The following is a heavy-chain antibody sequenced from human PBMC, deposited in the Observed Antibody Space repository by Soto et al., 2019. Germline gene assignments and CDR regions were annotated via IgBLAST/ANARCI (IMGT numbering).Heavy chain of an antibody. V-gene: IGHV3-48*02. J-gene: IGHJ1*01. CDR1: GFTFSSYS. Sequence: EVQLVESGGGLVQPGGSLRLSCAASGFTFSSYSMNWVRQAPGKGLEWVSYISSSSSTIYYADSVKGRFTISRDNAKNSLYLQMNSLRDEDTAVYYCASFSWDLPFAEYFQHWGQGTLVTVSS. CDR3: ASFSWDLPFAEYFQH. D-gene: IGHD1-26*01. CDR2: ISSSSSTI.